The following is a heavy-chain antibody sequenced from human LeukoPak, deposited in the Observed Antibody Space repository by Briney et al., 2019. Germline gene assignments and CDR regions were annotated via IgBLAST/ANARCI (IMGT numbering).Heavy chain of an antibody. D-gene: IGHD3-3*01. CDR3: ARGGDFWSRYDY. J-gene: IGHJ4*02. CDR1: GGSISSYY. CDR2: IYTSGST. Sequence: SETLSLTCTVSGGSISSYYWSWIRQPAGKGLEWIGRIYTSGSTNYNPSLKSRVTISVDKSKNQFSLKLSSVTAADTAVYYCARGGDFWSRYDYWGQGTLVTVSS. V-gene: IGHV4-4*07.